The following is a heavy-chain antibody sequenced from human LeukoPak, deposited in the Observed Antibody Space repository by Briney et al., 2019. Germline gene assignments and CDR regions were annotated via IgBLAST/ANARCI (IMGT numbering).Heavy chain of an antibody. CDR1: GYSFTSYW. CDR2: IYPGDSDT. V-gene: IGHV5-51*01. CDR3: ATATYYDYVWGSSTHNWFDP. D-gene: IGHD3-16*01. J-gene: IGHJ5*02. Sequence: PGESPKISCKGSGYSFTSYWIGWVRQMPGKGLEWMGIIYPGDSDTRYSPSFQGQVTISADKSISTAYLQWSSLKASDTATYYCATATYYDYVWGSSTHNWFDPWGQGTLVTVSS.